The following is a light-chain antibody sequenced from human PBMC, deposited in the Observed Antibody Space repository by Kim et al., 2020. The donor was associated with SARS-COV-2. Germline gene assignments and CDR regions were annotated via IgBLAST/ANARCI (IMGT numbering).Light chain of an antibody. Sequence: GQSVTIYGAGSSTNIGNNTVNWYKQLPGTAPRLLIYSNDERPSGVPDRFSGSKSGTSASLAISGLQSEDEANYYCAAWDDSLNGWVFGGGTQLTVL. CDR2: SND. J-gene: IGLJ3*02. CDR1: STNIGNNT. V-gene: IGLV1-44*01. CDR3: AAWDDSLNGWV.